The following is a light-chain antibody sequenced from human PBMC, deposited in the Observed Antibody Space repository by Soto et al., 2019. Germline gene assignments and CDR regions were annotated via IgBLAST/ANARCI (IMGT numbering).Light chain of an antibody. Sequence: EIVLTQSPVTLSVSPGERATLSCRASQTVSRNLAWYQQKPGQAPRLLFHGASTRATGVPARFSGSGSGTEFTLTVSSLQSEDFAVYFCQQSNNWPWTFGQGTKVEIK. V-gene: IGKV3-15*01. CDR3: QQSNNWPWT. CDR2: GAS. J-gene: IGKJ1*01. CDR1: QTVSRN.